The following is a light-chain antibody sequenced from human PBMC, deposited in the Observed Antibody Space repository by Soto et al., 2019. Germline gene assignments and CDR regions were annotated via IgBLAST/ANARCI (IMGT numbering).Light chain of an antibody. CDR1: QSVSNNY. CDR3: QQYGSSGT. Sequence: VVVTQSPGTLSLSPGERATLSCRASQSVSNNYLAWYQQKPGQAPRLLIYGASNRATGIPDRFSGSGSGTDFTLTISRLEPEDFEVYYCQQYGSSGTFGQGTKVDXK. V-gene: IGKV3-20*01. CDR2: GAS. J-gene: IGKJ1*01.